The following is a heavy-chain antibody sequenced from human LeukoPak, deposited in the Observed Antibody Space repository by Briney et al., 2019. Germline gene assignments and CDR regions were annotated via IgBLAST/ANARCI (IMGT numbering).Heavy chain of an antibody. CDR2: IKQAGSEI. CDR3: ARDRTMVRGVRGYYFDY. V-gene: IGHV3-7*01. D-gene: IGHD3-10*01. CDR1: GFTFSSFW. Sequence: PGGSLRLSCAAAGFTFSSFWMSWVRQAPGKGLEWVANIKQAGSEIYYVDSVKGRFTISRDNAKNSLYLQMNSLRAEDTAVYYCARDRTMVRGVRGYYFDYWGQGTLVTVSS. J-gene: IGHJ4*02.